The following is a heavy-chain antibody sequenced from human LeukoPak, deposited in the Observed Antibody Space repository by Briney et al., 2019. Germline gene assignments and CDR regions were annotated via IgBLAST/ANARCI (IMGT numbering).Heavy chain of an antibody. CDR1: GFTFTSSA. J-gene: IGHJ3*02. Sequence: SVKVSCKASGFTFTSSAMQWVLQARGQRLEWIGWIVVGSGNTNYAQKFQERVTITRDMSTSTAYMELSSLRSEDTAVYYCAAAEGGPNAFDIWGQGTMVTVSS. D-gene: IGHD1-14*01. CDR3: AAAEGGPNAFDI. V-gene: IGHV1-58*02. CDR2: IVVGSGNT.